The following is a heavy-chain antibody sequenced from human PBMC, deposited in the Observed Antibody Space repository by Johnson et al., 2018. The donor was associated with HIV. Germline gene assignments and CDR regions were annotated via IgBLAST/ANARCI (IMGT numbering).Heavy chain of an antibody. CDR3: ARDGLAANAFDT. J-gene: IGHJ3*02. Sequence: EVQLVESGGGLVKPGGSLRLSCAASGFTFSNAWMNWVRQPPGKGLEWVGRIKSKTDGGTTDYAAPVKGRFTISRDNAKNTLYLQMNSLRAEDTAVYYCARDGLAANAFDTWGQGTMVTVSS. V-gene: IGHV3-15*05. CDR2: IKSKTDGGTT. D-gene: IGHD3/OR15-3a*01. CDR1: GFTFSNAW.